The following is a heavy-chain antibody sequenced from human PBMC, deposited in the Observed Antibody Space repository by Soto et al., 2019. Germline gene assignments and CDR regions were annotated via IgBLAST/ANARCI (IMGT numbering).Heavy chain of an antibody. Sequence: QVQLVESGGGVVQPGRSLRLSCAASGFTFSSYGMHWVRQAPGKGLEWVAVIWYDGSNKYYADSVKGRFTISRDNSKNTLYLQMNSLRAADTAVYYCAREWGLRRKVYYYYGMDVWGQGTTVTVSS. D-gene: IGHD2-21*02. J-gene: IGHJ6*02. CDR3: AREWGLRRKVYYYYGMDV. CDR2: IWYDGSNK. CDR1: GFTFSSYG. V-gene: IGHV3-33*01.